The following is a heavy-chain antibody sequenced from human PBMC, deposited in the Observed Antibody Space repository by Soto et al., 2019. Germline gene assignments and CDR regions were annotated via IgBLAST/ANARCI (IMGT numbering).Heavy chain of an antibody. CDR3: AKDRETSKLGASPIDY. Sequence: GGSLRLSCAASGFTFSSYAMSWVRQAPGKGLEWVSAISGSGGSTYYADSVKGRFTISRDNSKNTLYLQMNSLRAEDTAVYYCAKDRETSKLGASPIDYWGQGTLVTVSS. CDR2: ISGSGGST. CDR1: GFTFSSYA. D-gene: IGHD3-10*01. J-gene: IGHJ4*02. V-gene: IGHV3-23*01.